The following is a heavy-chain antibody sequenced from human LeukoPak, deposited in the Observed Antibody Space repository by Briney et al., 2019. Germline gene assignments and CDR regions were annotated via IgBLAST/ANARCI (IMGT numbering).Heavy chain of an antibody. Sequence: GGSLRLSCAASGFTFSDYAMHWVRQAPGKGLEWVAFIRFDGSRTDYADSVKGRFTISRDNSKNTLFLQLNSLRPDDTGVYFCAKPSGNCVDYWGQGTLVTVSS. D-gene: IGHD1-26*01. CDR2: IRFDGSRT. J-gene: IGHJ4*02. CDR1: GFTFSDYA. CDR3: AKPSGNCVDY. V-gene: IGHV3-30*02.